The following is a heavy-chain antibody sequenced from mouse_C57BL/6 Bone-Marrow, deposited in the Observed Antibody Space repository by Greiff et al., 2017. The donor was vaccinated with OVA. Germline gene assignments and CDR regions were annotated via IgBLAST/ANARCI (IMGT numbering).Heavy chain of an antibody. CDR2: INPSNGGT. Sequence: QVQLKQPGTELVKPGASVKLSCKASGYTFTSYWMHWVKQRPGQGLEWIGNINPSNGGTNYNEKFKSKATLTVDKSSSTAYMQLSSLTSEDSAVYYCARWRYYGSSRYAMDYWGQGTSVTVSS. CDR3: ARWRYYGSSRYAMDY. J-gene: IGHJ4*01. D-gene: IGHD1-1*01. V-gene: IGHV1-53*01. CDR1: GYTFTSYW.